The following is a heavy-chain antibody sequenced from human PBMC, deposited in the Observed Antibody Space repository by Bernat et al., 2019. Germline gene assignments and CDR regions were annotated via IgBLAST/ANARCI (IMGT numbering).Heavy chain of an antibody. V-gene: IGHV5-51*01. Sequence: EVQLVQSGAEVKKPGESLKISCKGSGYSFTSYWIGWVRQMPGKGLEWVGIIYPGDSDTRNSPSFQGQVTISADKSISTAYLQWSSLKASDTAMYYCARHPGVGATTSHFDYWGQGTLVTVSS. CDR3: ARHPGVGATTSHFDY. CDR1: GYSFTSYW. D-gene: IGHD1-26*01. J-gene: IGHJ4*02. CDR2: IYPGDSDT.